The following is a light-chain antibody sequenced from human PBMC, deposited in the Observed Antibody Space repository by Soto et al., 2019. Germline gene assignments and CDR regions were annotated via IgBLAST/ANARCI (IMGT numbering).Light chain of an antibody. J-gene: IGKJ2*01. V-gene: IGKV3-11*01. CDR3: QHPTYWPRT. CDR2: DTS. Sequence: EVVLTQSPVTLSLSPGERATLSCRASQSVGNFLAWYQQKPGQAPRLIIYDTSNGATGSPARFSGTGSGTGFALTITSVEPKALPVSFSQHPTYWPRTFGQGTKLDIK. CDR1: QSVGNF.